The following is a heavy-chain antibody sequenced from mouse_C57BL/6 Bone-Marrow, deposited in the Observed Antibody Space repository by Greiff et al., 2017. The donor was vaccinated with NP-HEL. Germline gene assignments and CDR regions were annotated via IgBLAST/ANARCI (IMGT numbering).Heavy chain of an antibody. D-gene: IGHD1-1*01. V-gene: IGHV1-69*01. CDR3: VRGGDYYGSSYIYAMDY. Sequence: QVQLQQPGAELVMPGASVKLSCKASGYTFTSYWMHWVKQRPGQGLEWIGEIDPSDSYTNYNQKFKGKSTLTVDKSSSTAYMQLSSLTSEDSAVNYCVRGGDYYGSSYIYAMDYGGQGTSDTVSS. CDR1: GYTFTSYW. CDR2: IDPSDSYT. J-gene: IGHJ4*01.